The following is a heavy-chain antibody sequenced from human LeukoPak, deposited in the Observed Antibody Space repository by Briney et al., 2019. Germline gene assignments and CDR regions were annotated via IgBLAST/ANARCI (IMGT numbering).Heavy chain of an antibody. CDR2: MNPNSGNT. CDR3: ARSIETLTYSSSWYFPVDY. Sequence: ASVKVSCKASGYTFASYEINWVRPATGRGREWMGLMNPNSGNTGYEQKFQGRVTMTRNTSISTAYMELSSLRSENTAVYYCARSIETLTYSSSWYFPVDYWGQGTLATVSS. D-gene: IGHD6-13*01. J-gene: IGHJ4*02. V-gene: IGHV1-8*01. CDR1: GYTFASYE.